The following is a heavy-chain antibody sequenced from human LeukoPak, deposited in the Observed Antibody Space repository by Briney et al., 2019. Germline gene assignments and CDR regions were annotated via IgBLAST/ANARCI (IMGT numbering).Heavy chain of an antibody. CDR1: GGSISRNTYY. J-gene: IGHJ4*02. CDR2: VFYSGST. Sequence: SETLPLTCTVSGGSISRNTYYWSWIRQPPGKGLEWIGYVFYSGSTYYNPSLKSRITISVDTSNNQFSLKLSSVTAADTAVYYCARDGSGFAKFDYWGQGTLVTVSS. D-gene: IGHD3-10*01. V-gene: IGHV4-30-4*01. CDR3: ARDGSGFAKFDY.